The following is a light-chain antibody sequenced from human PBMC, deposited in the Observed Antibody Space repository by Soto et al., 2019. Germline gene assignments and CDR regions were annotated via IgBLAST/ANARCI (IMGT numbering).Light chain of an antibody. CDR1: SSDVGGYNY. CDR3: SAYTSSSTTVV. CDR2: EVS. J-gene: IGLJ2*01. V-gene: IGLV2-14*01. Sequence: QSVLTQPASVSGSPGQSITISCTGTSSDVGGYNYVSWYQQQPGKAPKLLIYEVSNRPSGVSNRFSGSKSGNTASLTISGRQAEDEDDYYCSAYTSSSTTVVFGGGTKLTVL.